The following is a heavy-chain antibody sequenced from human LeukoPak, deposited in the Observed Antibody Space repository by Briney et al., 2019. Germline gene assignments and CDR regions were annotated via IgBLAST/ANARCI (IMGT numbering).Heavy chain of an antibody. CDR2: ISSSSSTI. CDR3: ASSTLRYYYYGMDV. Sequence: PGGSLRLSCAASGFTFSSYSMNWVRQAPGKGLEWVSYISSSSSTIYYADSVKGRFTISRDNAKNSLYLQMNSLRDEDTAVYYCASSTLRYYYYGMDVWGQGTTVTVSS. V-gene: IGHV3-48*02. J-gene: IGHJ6*02. CDR1: GFTFSSYS.